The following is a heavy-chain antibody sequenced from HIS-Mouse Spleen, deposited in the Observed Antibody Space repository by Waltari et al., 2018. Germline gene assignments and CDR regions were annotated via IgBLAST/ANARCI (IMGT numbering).Heavy chain of an antibody. D-gene: IGHD6-13*01. J-gene: IGHJ2*01. CDR1: GGSISSSRSH. V-gene: IGHV4-39*07. Sequence: QLQLQESGPGLVKPSETRSLTRTVPGGSISSSRSHWGWIRQPPGKGLEWIGSIYYSGSTYYNPSLKSRVTISVDTSKNQFSLKLSSVTAADTAVYYCAREIPYSSSWYDWYFDLWGRGTLVTVSS. CDR2: IYYSGST. CDR3: AREIPYSSSWYDWYFDL.